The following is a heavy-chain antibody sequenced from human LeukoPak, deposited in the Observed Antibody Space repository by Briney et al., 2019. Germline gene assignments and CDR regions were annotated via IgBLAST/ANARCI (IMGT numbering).Heavy chain of an antibody. CDR3: ARDGSGYYYYYVDV. Sequence: TGGSLRLSCAASGFTFSSYWMSWVRQAPGKGLEWVANIKQDGSEKYYVDSVKGRFTISRDNAKNSLYLQMNSLRAEDTAVYYCARDGSGYYYYYVDVWGKGTTVTVSS. CDR2: IKQDGSEK. V-gene: IGHV3-7*01. J-gene: IGHJ6*03. CDR1: GFTFSSYW. D-gene: IGHD1-1*01.